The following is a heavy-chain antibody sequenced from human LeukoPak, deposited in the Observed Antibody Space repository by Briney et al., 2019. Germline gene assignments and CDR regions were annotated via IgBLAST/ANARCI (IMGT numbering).Heavy chain of an antibody. CDR2: IYSGGST. Sequence: QTGGSLRLSCAASGFTVSSNYMSWVRQAPGKGLEWVSVIYSGGSTYYADSVKGRFTISRDNSKNTLYLQMNSLRAEDTAVYYCARRADLAAGYYFDYWGQGTLVTVSS. D-gene: IGHD6-13*01. J-gene: IGHJ4*02. CDR1: GFTVSSNY. CDR3: ARRADLAAGYYFDY. V-gene: IGHV3-66*01.